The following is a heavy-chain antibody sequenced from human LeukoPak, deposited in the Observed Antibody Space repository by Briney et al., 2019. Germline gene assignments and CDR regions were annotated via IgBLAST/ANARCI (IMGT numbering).Heavy chain of an antibody. CDR3: AKYCGGDCFRNFDS. CDR1: GFTFSSYA. V-gene: IGHV3-23*01. CDR2: IGPSGGDI. Sequence: GGSLRLSCAASGFTFSSYAMHWVRQAPGRGLEWVTVIGPSGGDIIYADSVKGRFTISRDNSANTLYLQMNSLRAEDTAVYYCAKYCGGDCFRNFDSWGQGTLVTVSS. J-gene: IGHJ4*02. D-gene: IGHD2-21*02.